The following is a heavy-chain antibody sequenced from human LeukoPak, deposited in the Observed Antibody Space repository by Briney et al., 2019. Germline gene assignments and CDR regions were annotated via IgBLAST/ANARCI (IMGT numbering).Heavy chain of an antibody. CDR1: GGTFSNDA. CDR3: ARDLVCTMNCKDS. CDR2: IIPNLGMA. Sequence: ASVKVSCKASGGTFSNDAISWVRRAPGQGLEWMGRIIPNLGMALYAQKFKGRVTITADKSPSTAYMELSSLTSEDTAVYFCARDLVCTMNCKDSWGQGTLVTVS. V-gene: IGHV1-69*04. J-gene: IGHJ4*02. D-gene: IGHD2-2*01.